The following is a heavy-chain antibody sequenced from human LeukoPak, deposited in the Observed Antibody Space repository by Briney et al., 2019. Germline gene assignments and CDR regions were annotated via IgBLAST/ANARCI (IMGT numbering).Heavy chain of an antibody. CDR3: ARVSVSSGYPYYFDY. V-gene: IGHV4-31*03. CDR1: GGSISSGGYY. J-gene: IGHJ4*02. CDR2: IYYSGST. Sequence: SETLSLTCTVSGGSISSGGYYWSWIRQHPGKGLEWIGYIYYSGSTYYNPSLKSRVTISVDTSKNQFSLKLSSVTAADTAVYYCARVSVSSGYPYYFDYWGQGTLVTVSS. D-gene: IGHD3-22*01.